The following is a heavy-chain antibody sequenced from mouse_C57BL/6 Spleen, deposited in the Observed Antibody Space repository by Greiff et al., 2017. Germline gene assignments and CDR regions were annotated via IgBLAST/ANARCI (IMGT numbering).Heavy chain of an antibody. Sequence: VQLQQSGAELVRPGASVTLSCTASGFNIKDYYMHWVKQRPEQGLEWIGRIDPEDGDTEYAPKFQGKATMTADTSSNTAYLQLSSLTSEDTADXYCTTGYYENYWGQGTTLTVSS. CDR2: IDPEDGDT. CDR3: TTGYYENY. J-gene: IGHJ2*01. V-gene: IGHV14-1*01. CDR1: GFNIKDYY. D-gene: IGHD1-1*01.